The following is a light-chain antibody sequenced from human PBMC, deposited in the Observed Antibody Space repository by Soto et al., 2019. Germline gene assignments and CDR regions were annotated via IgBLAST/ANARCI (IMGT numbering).Light chain of an antibody. CDR1: SSNIGSNA. Sequence: QSLLSHPASGCGAPRQRVNISCSGSSSNIGSNAVNWYQQFPGKAPKLLIYYDDLLASGVSARFSVSKSGTSASLAISGIQSEDEADYYCAAWDDSTKSHVFATGTK. CDR3: AAWDDSTKSHV. CDR2: YDD. J-gene: IGLJ1*01. V-gene: IGLV1-36*01.